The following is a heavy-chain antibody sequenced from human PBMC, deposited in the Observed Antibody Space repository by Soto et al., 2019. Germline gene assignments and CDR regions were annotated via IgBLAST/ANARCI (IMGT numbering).Heavy chain of an antibody. CDR3: ARVTAMVAGPFDY. CDR1: GYTFTSYS. Sequence: ASVKVSCKASGYTFTSYSIHWVRQAPGQRREWRGWVNAGNGNTKYSQKFQGRLTITRDTSASTAYMELSSLISEDTAVIYCARVTAMVAGPFDYWGQGTQVTVSS. CDR2: VNAGNGNT. D-gene: IGHD5-18*01. J-gene: IGHJ4*02. V-gene: IGHV1-3*01.